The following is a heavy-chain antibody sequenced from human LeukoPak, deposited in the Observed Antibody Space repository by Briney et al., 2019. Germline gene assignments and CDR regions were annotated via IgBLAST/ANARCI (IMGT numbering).Heavy chain of an antibody. J-gene: IGHJ5*02. D-gene: IGHD3-9*01. CDR3: ARGHPTKYYDILTGTNGFDP. CDR1: GYXFTSYW. V-gene: IGHV5-51*01. Sequence: PGESLQISCNGSGYXFTSYWIGWVRQMPGKGLEWMGIIYPGDSDTRYSPSFQGQVTISADKSISTAYLQWSSLKASDTAMYYCARGHPTKYYDILTGTNGFDPWGQGTLVTVSS. CDR2: IYPGDSDT.